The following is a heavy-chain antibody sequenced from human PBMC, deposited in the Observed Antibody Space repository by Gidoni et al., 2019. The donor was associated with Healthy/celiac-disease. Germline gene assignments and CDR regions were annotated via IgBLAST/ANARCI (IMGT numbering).Heavy chain of an antibody. D-gene: IGHD3-22*01. CDR3: ARQGYYYDSSGYYFDY. Sequence: LKSRVTISVDTSKNQFSLKLSSVTAADTAVYYCARQGYYYDSSGYYFDYWGQGTLVTVSS. V-gene: IGHV4-39*01. J-gene: IGHJ4*02.